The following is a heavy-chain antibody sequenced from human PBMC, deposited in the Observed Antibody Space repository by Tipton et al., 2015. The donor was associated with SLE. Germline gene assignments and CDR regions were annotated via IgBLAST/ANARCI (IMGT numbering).Heavy chain of an antibody. D-gene: IGHD3-3*01. CDR1: GGSIRNYY. CDR3: AKSRVGVVGSDLDA. V-gene: IGHV4-4*08. J-gene: IGHJ5*02. CDR2: IYISGAT. Sequence: GSLRLSCTVSGGSIRNYYWSWLRQSPGKGLEWIGYIYISGATNYNPSLKSRVTMSIDTSKKQFSLRMTSVTAADTAVYYCAKSRVGVVGSDLDAWGLGTPVTVSS.